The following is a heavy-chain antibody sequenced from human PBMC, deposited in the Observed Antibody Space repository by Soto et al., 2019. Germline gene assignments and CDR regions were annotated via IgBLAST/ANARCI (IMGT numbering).Heavy chain of an antibody. CDR2: ISAYNGNT. D-gene: IGHD3-22*01. J-gene: IGHJ4*02. Sequence: GASVKVSCKASGYTFTSYGISWVRQAPGQGLEWMGWISAYNGNTNYAQKLQGRVTMTTDTSTSTAYMELRSLRSDDTAVYYCARDDRETYDSSGYYYADSDYWGQGTLVTVSS. CDR1: GYTFTSYG. V-gene: IGHV1-18*01. CDR3: ARDDRETYDSSGYYYADSDY.